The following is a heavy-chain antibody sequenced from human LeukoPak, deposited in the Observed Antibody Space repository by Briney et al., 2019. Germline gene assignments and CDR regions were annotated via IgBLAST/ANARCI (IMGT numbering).Heavy chain of an antibody. J-gene: IGHJ4*02. CDR1: GGTFSSYA. Sequence: SVKVSCKASGGTFSSYAISWVRQAPGQGLEWMGGIIPIFGTANYAQKFQGRVTITADESTSTAYMELSSLRSEDTAVYYCATIDPYGSGSYDGVTTYFDYWGQGTLVTVSS. D-gene: IGHD3-10*01. CDR3: ATIDPYGSGSYDGVTTYFDY. V-gene: IGHV1-69*13. CDR2: IIPIFGTA.